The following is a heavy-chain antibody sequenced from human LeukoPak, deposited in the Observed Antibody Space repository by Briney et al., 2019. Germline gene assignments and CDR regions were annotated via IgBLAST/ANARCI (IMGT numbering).Heavy chain of an antibody. D-gene: IGHD3-22*01. Sequence: SETLSLTCTVSGGSISSGGYYWSWIRQHPGKGLEWIGYIYYSGSTYYNPSLKSRVTISVDTSKNQFSLKLSSVTAADTAVYYCARIVVITTSFYFDYWGQGTLVTASS. V-gene: IGHV4-31*03. CDR3: ARIVVITTSFYFDY. CDR2: IYYSGST. CDR1: GGSISSGGYY. J-gene: IGHJ4*02.